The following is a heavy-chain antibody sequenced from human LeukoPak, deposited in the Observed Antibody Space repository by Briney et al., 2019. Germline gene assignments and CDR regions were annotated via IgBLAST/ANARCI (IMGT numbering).Heavy chain of an antibody. V-gene: IGHV3-33*01. CDR1: GFSFSSHG. J-gene: IGHJ3*01. CDR3: ARDDTLPDNGLDA. Sequence: PGRSLRLSCAASGFSFSSHGMHWVRQAPGKGLEWLAVIGSDGSRDNADSVRGRLTISRDNSKNMLFLQVNSLRVEDTAMYFCARDDTLPDNGLDAWGQGTMVTVSS. CDR2: IGSDGSR. D-gene: IGHD2-8*01.